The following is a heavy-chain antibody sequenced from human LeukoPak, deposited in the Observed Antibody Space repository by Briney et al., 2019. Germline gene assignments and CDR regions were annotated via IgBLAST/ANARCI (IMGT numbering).Heavy chain of an antibody. D-gene: IGHD6-19*01. CDR1: GGSFSGYY. Sequence: SETLSLTCAVYGGSFSGYYWSWIRQPPGKGLEWIGEINHSGSTNYNPSLKSRVTISVDTSKNQFSLKLSSVTAADTAVYYCARRSGWYPFDYWGQGTLVTVSS. V-gene: IGHV4-34*01. J-gene: IGHJ4*02. CDR3: ARRSGWYPFDY. CDR2: INHSGST.